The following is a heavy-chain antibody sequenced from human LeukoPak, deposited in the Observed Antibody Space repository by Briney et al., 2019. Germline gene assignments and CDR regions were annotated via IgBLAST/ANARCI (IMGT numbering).Heavy chain of an antibody. V-gene: IGHV4-59*01. CDR2: IYYSGNT. CDR3: ARVLSHPMVRGMGVFDY. J-gene: IGHJ4*02. D-gene: IGHD3-10*01. Sequence: PSETLSLTCTVSGGSISSYYWSWIRQPPGKGLEWIGYIYYSGNTNNNPSLKRRVTISVDTSKKQFSLKLSSVTAADTAVYYCARVLSHPMVRGMGVFDYWGQGTLVTVSS. CDR1: GGSISSYY.